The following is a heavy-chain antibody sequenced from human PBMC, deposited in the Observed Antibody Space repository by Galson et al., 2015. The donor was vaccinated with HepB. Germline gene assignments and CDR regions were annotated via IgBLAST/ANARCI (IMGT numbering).Heavy chain of an antibody. CDR3: AKERVDSNSPGYYYYYMDV. J-gene: IGHJ6*03. Sequence: SLRLSCAASGFTFSSYAMHWVRQAPGKGLEWVAVISYDGSNKYYADSVKGRFTISRDNSKNTLYLQMNSLRAEDTAVYYCAKERVDSNSPGYYYYYMDVWGKGTTVTVSS. V-gene: IGHV3-30*04. CDR2: ISYDGSNK. D-gene: IGHD1-1*01. CDR1: GFTFSSYA.